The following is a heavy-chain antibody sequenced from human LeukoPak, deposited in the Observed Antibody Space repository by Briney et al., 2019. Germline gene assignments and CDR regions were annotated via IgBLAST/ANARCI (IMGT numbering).Heavy chain of an antibody. CDR1: GGSISSHY. D-gene: IGHD3-22*01. CDR2: IYYSGTT. CDR3: ARKRHDSSGYHFDY. V-gene: IGHV4-59*11. Sequence: SETLSLTCTVSGGSISSHYWSWFRQPPGKELEWIGYIYYSGTTDYNPSLKSRVTISLDTSRTQFSLKLDSVTAADTAVYYCARKRHDSSGYHFDYWGQGTQVTASS. J-gene: IGHJ4*02.